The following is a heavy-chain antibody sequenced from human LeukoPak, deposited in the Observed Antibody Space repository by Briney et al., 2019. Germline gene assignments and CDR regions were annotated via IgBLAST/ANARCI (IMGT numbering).Heavy chain of an antibody. Sequence: PGGSLRLSCVASGFTFSNYWMSWVRQSPGKGLAWVANIKQDGSEKYYVDSVKGRFTISRDNAGNSLYLQMNSLRAEDTAVYYCARDPRGYSGYDYGWFDPWGQGTLVTVSS. CDR1: GFTFSNYW. CDR3: ARDPRGYSGYDYGWFDP. V-gene: IGHV3-7*05. D-gene: IGHD5-12*01. J-gene: IGHJ5*02. CDR2: IKQDGSEK.